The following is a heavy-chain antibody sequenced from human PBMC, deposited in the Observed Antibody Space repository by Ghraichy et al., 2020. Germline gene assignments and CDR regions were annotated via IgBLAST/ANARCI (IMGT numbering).Heavy chain of an antibody. CDR2: IFHIGIT. CDR1: GGSISSSYY. J-gene: IGHJ5*01. D-gene: IGHD5-12*01. Sequence: SETLSLTCTASGGSISSSYYWGWIRQPPGKGLEWIGSIFHIGITYYSPSLKSGVTISVATSKNQFSLKLSSVTAAATAVYYCARQPVDIDPNWFDTWGHGALVTVAS. V-gene: IGHV4-39*01. CDR3: ARQPVDIDPNWFDT.